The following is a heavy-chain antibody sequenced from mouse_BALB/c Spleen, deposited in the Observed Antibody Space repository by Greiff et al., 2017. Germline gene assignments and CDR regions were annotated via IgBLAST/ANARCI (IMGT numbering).Heavy chain of an antibody. V-gene: IGHV1-4*02. CDR1: GYTFTSYT. D-gene: IGHD1-1*01. CDR3: ASPITTVVAPLDD. Sequence: VQLQESAAELARPGASVKMSCKASGYTFTSYTMHWVKQRPGQGLEWIGYINPSSGYTEYNQKFKDKTTLTADKSSSTAYMQLSSLTSEDSAVYYCASPITTVVAPLDDWGQGTTLTVSS. CDR2: INPSSGYT. J-gene: IGHJ2*01.